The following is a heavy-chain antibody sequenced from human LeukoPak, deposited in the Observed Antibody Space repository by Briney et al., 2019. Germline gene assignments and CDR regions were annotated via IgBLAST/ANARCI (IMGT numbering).Heavy chain of an antibody. V-gene: IGHV1-2*02. CDR2: INPNSGVT. CDR1: GYTFTGYY. Sequence: GASVKVSCKASGYTFTGYYMHWVRQAPGQGLEWMGWINPNSGVTNYAQKFQGRVTITRDTSIRQVYMELSRLRSDAMAVYYCARGVPTYCGGDCYLNHDAFDIWGQGTMVTVSS. J-gene: IGHJ3*02. CDR3: ARGVPTYCGGDCYLNHDAFDI. D-gene: IGHD2-21*01.